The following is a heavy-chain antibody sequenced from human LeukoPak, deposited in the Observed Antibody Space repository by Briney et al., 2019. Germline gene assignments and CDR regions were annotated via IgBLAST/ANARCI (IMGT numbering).Heavy chain of an antibody. D-gene: IGHD3-3*01. V-gene: IGHV3-23*01. CDR3: AKGAQYDFWSGYTLEYFDV. CDR1: GFTFSSYA. J-gene: IGHJ4*02. Sequence: PVGSLRLSYAASGFTFSSYAMNWARQAPGKGLDWVSFISGGGSSTPYADSVKGRFTISRDNSNNTLYLQINSLRADDTAAYYCAKGAQYDFWSGYTLEYFDVWGKGTLVTVSS. CDR2: ISGGGSST.